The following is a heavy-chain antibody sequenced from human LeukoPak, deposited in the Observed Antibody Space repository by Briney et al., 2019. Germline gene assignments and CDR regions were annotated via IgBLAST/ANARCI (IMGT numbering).Heavy chain of an antibody. V-gene: IGHV4-4*07. CDR2: IYSSGST. CDR3: ASVSYSSSWYGPFDY. CDR1: GGSISSFY. D-gene: IGHD6-13*01. J-gene: IGHJ4*02. Sequence: SETLSLTCTVSGGSISSFYWTWIRQPAGKGLEWIGRIYSSGSTNYNPSLKSRVTISVDTSKNQFSLKLSSVTAADTAVYYCASVSYSSSWYGPFDYWGQGTLVTVSS.